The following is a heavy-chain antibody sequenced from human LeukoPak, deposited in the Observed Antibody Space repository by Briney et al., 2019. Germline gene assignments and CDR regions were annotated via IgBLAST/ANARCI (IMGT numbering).Heavy chain of an antibody. J-gene: IGHJ4*02. V-gene: IGHV3-33*01. Sequence: PGGSLRLSCAASGFTFSSHGMHWVRQAPGKGLEWVAFIWYDGINKYYADSAKGRFTISRDNSKNTLYLQMNSLRAEDTAVYYCARDRSGYFHLDYWGQGTLVTVSS. CDR1: GFTFSSHG. CDR2: IWYDGINK. CDR3: ARDRSGYFHLDY. D-gene: IGHD3-22*01.